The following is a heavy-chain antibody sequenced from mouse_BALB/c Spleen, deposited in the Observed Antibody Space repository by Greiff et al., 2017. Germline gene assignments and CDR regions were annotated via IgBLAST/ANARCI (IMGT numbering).Heavy chain of an antibody. CDR3: ARVNYDVPMDY. D-gene: IGHD2-4*01. CDR2: ISDGGSYT. J-gene: IGHJ4*01. V-gene: IGHV5-4*02. CDR1: GFTFSDYY. Sequence: DVKLVESGGGLVKPGGSLKLSCAASGFTFSDYYMYWVRQTPEKRLEWVATISDGGSYTYYPDSVKGRFTISRDNAKNNLYLQMSSLKSEDTAMYYCARVNYDVPMDYWGQGTSVTVSS.